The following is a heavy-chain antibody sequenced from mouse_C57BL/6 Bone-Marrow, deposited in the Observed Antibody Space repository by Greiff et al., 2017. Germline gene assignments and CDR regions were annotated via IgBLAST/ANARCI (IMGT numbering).Heavy chain of an antibody. Sequence: EVKLMESGPELVKPGASVKISCKASGYSFTGYYMNWVKQSPEQSLEWIGEINPSTGGTTYNQKFKAKATLTVDQSSSTAYMQLKSLTSEDSAVYYCAREWLLPPAYWGQGTLVTVSA. D-gene: IGHD2-3*01. CDR1: GYSFTGYY. J-gene: IGHJ3*01. V-gene: IGHV1-42*01. CDR2: INPSTGGT. CDR3: AREWLLPPAY.